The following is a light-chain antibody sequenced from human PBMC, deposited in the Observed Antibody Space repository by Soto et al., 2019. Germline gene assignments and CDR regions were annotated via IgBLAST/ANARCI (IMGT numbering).Light chain of an antibody. V-gene: IGKV1-5*03. CDR3: QQYNSYWT. J-gene: IGKJ1*01. CDR2: KAS. Sequence: DIQMTQSPSSLSASVVDRFTITFRASQSISIWLAWYQQKPGKAPKLLIYKASSLESGVPSRFSGSGSGTEFTLTISSLQPDDFATYYCQQYNSYWTFGQGTKVDIK. CDR1: QSISIW.